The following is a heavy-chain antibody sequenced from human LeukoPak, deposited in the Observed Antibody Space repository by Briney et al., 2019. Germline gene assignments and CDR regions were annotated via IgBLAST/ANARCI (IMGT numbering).Heavy chain of an antibody. Sequence: GASVKVSCKASGYTFTSYYMHWVRKAPGQGLEWMGVIHPSGGGTNYAPKFQGRVTMTRDTSTTTVFMEMSSLTSEDTAIYYCARMEMDPAMVTNYFDYWGQGTLVTVSS. V-gene: IGHV1-46*01. CDR3: ARMEMDPAMVTNYFDY. CDR2: IHPSGGGT. J-gene: IGHJ4*02. CDR1: GYTFTSYY. D-gene: IGHD5-18*01.